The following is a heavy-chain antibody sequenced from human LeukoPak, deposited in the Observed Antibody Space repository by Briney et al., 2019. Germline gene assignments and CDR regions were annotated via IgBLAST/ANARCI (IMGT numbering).Heavy chain of an antibody. CDR1: GYTFTGYY. CDR2: INPNSGGT. D-gene: IGHD3-22*01. Sequence: ASVKVSCKASGYTFTGYYMHWVRQAPGQGLEWMGRINPNSGGTNYAQEFQGRVTMTRDTSISTAYMELRSLRSDDTAVYYCARVDYYDSSGYGPDYWGQGTLVTVSS. CDR3: ARVDYYDSSGYGPDY. V-gene: IGHV1-2*06. J-gene: IGHJ4*02.